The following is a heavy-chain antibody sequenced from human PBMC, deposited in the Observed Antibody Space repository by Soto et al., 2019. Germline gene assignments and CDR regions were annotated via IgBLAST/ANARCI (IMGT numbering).Heavy chain of an antibody. Sequence: QVYLQESGPGLVKSSETLSLTCSISDVSITNFFWSWIRQPPGKGLEWLGYVDDSGSTSRNPSVKSRVTITLDTSKKQFSLSLTSLTAADTAVYYCARGGWEPDAFDMWGQGTTVVVSS. D-gene: IGHD1-26*01. CDR3: ARGGWEPDAFDM. CDR2: VDDSGST. J-gene: IGHJ3*02. CDR1: DVSITNFF. V-gene: IGHV4-59*08.